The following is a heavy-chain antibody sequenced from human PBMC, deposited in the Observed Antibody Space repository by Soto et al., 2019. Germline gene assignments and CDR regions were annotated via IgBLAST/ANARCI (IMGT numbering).Heavy chain of an antibody. Sequence: PGGSLRLSCAASGFTFSSYSMNWVRQAPGKGLEWVSYISSSSSTIYYADSVKGRFTISRDNAKNSLYLQMNSLRDEDTAVYYCARNPRSDIFGVRTIVENWLDPWGRGSLVTVSS. V-gene: IGHV3-48*02. D-gene: IGHD3-3*02. CDR3: ARNPRSDIFGVRTIVENWLDP. CDR2: ISSSSSTI. J-gene: IGHJ5*02. CDR1: GFTFSSYS.